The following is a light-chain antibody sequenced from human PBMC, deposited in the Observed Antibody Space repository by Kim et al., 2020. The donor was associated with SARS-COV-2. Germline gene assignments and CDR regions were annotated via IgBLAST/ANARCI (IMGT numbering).Light chain of an antibody. V-gene: IGLV2-23*02. CDR3: CSYAGSRTYV. CDR1: SRGVGNFNL. J-gene: IGLJ1*01. CDR2: EVS. Sequence: GQSINISCTGTSRGVGNFNLVSWYQQHPGKAPKLMIYEVSKRPSGVSNRFSGSKSGNTASLTISGLQAEYEADYYCCSYAGSRTYVFGSGTKVTVL.